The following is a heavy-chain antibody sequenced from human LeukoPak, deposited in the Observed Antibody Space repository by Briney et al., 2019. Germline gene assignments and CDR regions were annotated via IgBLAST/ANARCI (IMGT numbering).Heavy chain of an antibody. Sequence: PSETLSLTCTVSGGSIRSYYWSGIRQPPGKGLEWIGYIYSSGTTNYNPSLKSRVTFSIDSTKNHFSLKLTSVRAADTAVYYCARLYGSGYYDGDFWGQGSLVTVSS. J-gene: IGHJ4*02. CDR3: ARLYGSGYYDGDF. D-gene: IGHD6-25*01. CDR2: IYSSGTT. V-gene: IGHV4-59*08. CDR1: GGSIRSYY.